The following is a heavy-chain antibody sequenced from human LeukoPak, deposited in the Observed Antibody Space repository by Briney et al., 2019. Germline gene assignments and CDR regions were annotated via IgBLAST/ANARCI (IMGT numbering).Heavy chain of an antibody. CDR3: AKDPIAVAGMKGMGYFDY. CDR1: GFTFSSYA. Sequence: GGSLRLSCAASGFTFSSYAMSWVRQAPGKGLEWVSAISGSGGSTYYADSVKGRFTISRDNSKNTPYLQMSSLRAEGTAVYYCAKDPIAVAGMKGMGYFDYWGQGTLVTVSS. CDR2: ISGSGGST. V-gene: IGHV3-23*01. D-gene: IGHD6-19*01. J-gene: IGHJ4*02.